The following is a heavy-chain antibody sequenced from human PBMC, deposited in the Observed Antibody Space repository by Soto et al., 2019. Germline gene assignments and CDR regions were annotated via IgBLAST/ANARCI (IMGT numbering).Heavy chain of an antibody. Sequence: GGSLRLSCAASEFIFRNYWMTWVRQVPGKGLEWVANIKQDGSEQYYADSVKGRFTISRDNAKDSVSLQMNSLRAEDTAVYYCARHVSTWFDYWGQGTLVTVSS. J-gene: IGHJ4*02. CDR3: ARHVSTWFDY. V-gene: IGHV3-7*05. D-gene: IGHD6-13*01. CDR2: IKQDGSEQ. CDR1: EFIFRNYW.